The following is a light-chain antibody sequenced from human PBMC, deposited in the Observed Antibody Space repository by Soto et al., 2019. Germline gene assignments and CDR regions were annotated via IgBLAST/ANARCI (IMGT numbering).Light chain of an antibody. CDR3: QQYGDSLLT. V-gene: IGKV3-20*01. Sequence: ENVLTQSPDTLSLSPGERATLSFRASQSISSSYLAWYQQKPGQTPRLLIYHASSRATGIPDRFSGSGSGTDFTLTISRLEPEDFAVYYCQQYGDSLLTFGGGTKVEIK. CDR1: QSISSSY. J-gene: IGKJ4*01. CDR2: HAS.